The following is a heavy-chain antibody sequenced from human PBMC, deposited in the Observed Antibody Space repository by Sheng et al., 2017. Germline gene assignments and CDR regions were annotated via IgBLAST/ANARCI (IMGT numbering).Heavy chain of an antibody. V-gene: IGHV4-4*07. Sequence: QVQLQESGPGLVKPSETLSLTCTVSGGSISSYYWSWIRQPAGKGLEWIGRIYTSGSTNYNPSLKSRVTMSVDTSKNQFSLKLSSVTAADTAVYYCARAGDIVVVPAARGIGRYWYFDLWGRGTLVTV. J-gene: IGHJ2*01. CDR1: GGSISSYY. CDR2: IYTSGST. CDR3: ARAGDIVVVPAARGIGRYWYFDL. D-gene: IGHD2-2*01.